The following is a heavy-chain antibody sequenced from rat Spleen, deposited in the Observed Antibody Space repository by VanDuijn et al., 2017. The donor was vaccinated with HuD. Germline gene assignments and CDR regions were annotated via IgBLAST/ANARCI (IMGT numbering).Heavy chain of an antibody. J-gene: IGHJ2*01. CDR1: GFTFSNYG. D-gene: IGHD1-11*01. Sequence: EVQLVESGGGLVQPGRSMKLSCAASGFTFSNYGMAWVRQAPKKGLEWISSINVDGGNTYYPDSVKGRFTISRDNAENTVYLIMNSLRSEDTATYYCSREGLYGNFFDYCGQGVMVTVSS. CDR2: INVDGGNT. CDR3: SREGLYGNFFDY. V-gene: IGHV5S13*01.